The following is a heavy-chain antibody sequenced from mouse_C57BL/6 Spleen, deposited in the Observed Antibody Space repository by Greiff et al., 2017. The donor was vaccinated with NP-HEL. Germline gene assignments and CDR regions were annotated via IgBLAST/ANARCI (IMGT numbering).Heavy chain of an antibody. CDR1: GFSFNTYA. Sequence: EVHLVESGGGLVQPKGSLKLSCAASGFSFNTYAMNWVRQAPGKGLEWVARIRSKSNNYATYYADSVKDRFTISRDDSESMLYLQMNNLKTEDTAMYYCGRLQIRLPLYAMDYWGQGTSVTVSS. D-gene: IGHD3-2*02. V-gene: IGHV10-1*01. CDR3: GRLQIRLPLYAMDY. CDR2: IRSKSNNYAT. J-gene: IGHJ4*01.